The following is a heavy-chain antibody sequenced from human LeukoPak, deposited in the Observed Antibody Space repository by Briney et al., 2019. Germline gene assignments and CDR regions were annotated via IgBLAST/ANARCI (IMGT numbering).Heavy chain of an antibody. J-gene: IGHJ4*02. CDR2: ISAYNGNT. Sequence: ASVKVSCKASGYTFTSYGISWVRQAPGQGLEWMGRISAYNGNTNYAQKLQGRVTMTTDTSTSTVYMELSSLRSEDTAVYYCAREWIYCSSTSCSSFDYWGQGTLVTVSS. D-gene: IGHD2-2*01. V-gene: IGHV1-18*01. CDR3: AREWIYCSSTSCSSFDY. CDR1: GYTFTSYG.